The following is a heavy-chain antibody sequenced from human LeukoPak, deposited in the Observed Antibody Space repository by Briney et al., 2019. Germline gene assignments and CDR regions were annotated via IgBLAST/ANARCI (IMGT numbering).Heavy chain of an antibody. D-gene: IGHD4-17*01. Sequence: SETLSLTCTVSGGSISGSSYYWGWIRQPPGKGLEWIGSIYYSGSTYYNPSLKSRVTISVDTSKNQFSLKLNSVTATDTAVYYCARLRDYPYNWFDPWGQGTLVTVSS. CDR2: IYYSGST. CDR3: ARLRDYPYNWFDP. CDR1: GGSISGSSYY. V-gene: IGHV4-39*01. J-gene: IGHJ5*02.